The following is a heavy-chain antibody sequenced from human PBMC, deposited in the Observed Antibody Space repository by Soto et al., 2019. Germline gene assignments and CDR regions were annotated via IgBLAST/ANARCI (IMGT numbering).Heavy chain of an antibody. Sequence: QVQLVQSGAEVKKPGSSVKVSCKASGGTFSSYAISWVRQAPGQGLEWKGGIIPIFGTVNYAQKFQGRVTITADESTSTAYMELSRLRSEDTAVYYCAIAVAGTPLYWYFDLLARGTLVTPSS. CDR1: GGTFSSYA. V-gene: IGHV1-69*01. J-gene: IGHJ2*01. CDR2: IIPIFGTV. D-gene: IGHD6-19*01. CDR3: AIAVAGTPLYWYFDL.